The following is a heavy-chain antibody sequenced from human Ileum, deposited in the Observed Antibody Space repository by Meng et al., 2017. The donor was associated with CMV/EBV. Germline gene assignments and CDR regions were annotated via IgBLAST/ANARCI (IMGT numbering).Heavy chain of an antibody. CDR2: MSASGDIT. J-gene: IGHJ4*02. CDR3: AKAPTRKYYFDY. CDR1: GCSITDYA. V-gene: IGHV3-23*01. D-gene: IGHD5-24*01. Sequence: SCAASGCSITDYAMDWVRQAPGKGLEWVSVMSASGDITFYAESVKGRFTIGRDTSKNTVYLQMNSLRAEDTAVYYCAKAPTRKYYFDYWGQGSLVTVSS.